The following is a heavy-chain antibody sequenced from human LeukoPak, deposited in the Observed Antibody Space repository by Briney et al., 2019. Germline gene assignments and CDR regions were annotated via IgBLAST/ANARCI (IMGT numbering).Heavy chain of an antibody. CDR3: AKGGDYVWGSSPFDY. Sequence: GGSLRLSCAASGVIISSYAMSWVRQAPGKGLEWVSAINGRGDNTYYADFVKGRFTISRDNSKNTLYLQMNSLRAEDTAVYYCAKGGDYVWGSSPFDYWGQGTLVTVSS. CDR2: INGRGDNT. CDR1: GVIISSYA. D-gene: IGHD3-16*01. V-gene: IGHV3-23*01. J-gene: IGHJ4*02.